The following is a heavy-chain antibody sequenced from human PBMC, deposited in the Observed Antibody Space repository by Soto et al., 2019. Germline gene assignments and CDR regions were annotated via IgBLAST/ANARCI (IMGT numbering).Heavy chain of an antibody. V-gene: IGHV4-31*03. Sequence: QVQLQESGPGLVKPSQTLSLTCTVSGGSMSSSGHFWTWIRQFPGMGLEWIGYIARSGSTKYNPSLKGRVPISAERPENQFSLKLDSVTAADTAVYYCGREELTGAFTWGQGTLVTVSS. J-gene: IGHJ5*02. CDR1: GGSMSSSGHF. CDR2: IARSGST. D-gene: IGHD7-27*01. CDR3: GREELTGAFT.